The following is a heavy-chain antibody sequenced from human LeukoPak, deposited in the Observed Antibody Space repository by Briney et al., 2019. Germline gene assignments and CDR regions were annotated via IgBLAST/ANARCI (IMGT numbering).Heavy chain of an antibody. D-gene: IGHD3-10*01. CDR2: ISSSSSAI. CDR3: ARDRDLDY. V-gene: IGHV3-48*02. CDR1: GFTFNTYS. Sequence: GGSLRLSCAASGFTFNTYSMNWVRQAPGKGLEWVSYISSSSSAIYYADSVKGRFTVSRDNAKNSMYLQMNSLRDEDTAVYYCARDRDLDYWGQGPLVTVSS. J-gene: IGHJ4*02.